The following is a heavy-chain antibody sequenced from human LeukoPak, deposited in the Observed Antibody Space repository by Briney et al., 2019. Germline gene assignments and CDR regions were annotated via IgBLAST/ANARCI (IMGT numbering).Heavy chain of an antibody. V-gene: IGHV3-9*01. CDR3: AKAPVTSCRGAYCYPFDS. Sequence: TGGSLRLSCAASGFTFDDYAMHWVRQAPGKGLEWVSGINWNSGTIGYADSVKGRFTISRDNAKNSLYLQMNSLRAEDAAVYFCAKAPVTSCRGAYCYPFDSWGQGTLVTVSS. D-gene: IGHD2-21*01. J-gene: IGHJ4*02. CDR1: GFTFDDYA. CDR2: INWNSGTI.